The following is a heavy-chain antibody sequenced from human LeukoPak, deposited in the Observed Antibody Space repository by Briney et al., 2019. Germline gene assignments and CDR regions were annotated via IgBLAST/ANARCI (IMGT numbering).Heavy chain of an antibody. J-gene: IGHJ4*02. D-gene: IGHD3-22*01. Sequence: GGSLRLSCAASGFTFGTFPMHWVRQAPGKGLEWVALIQDDGATTNYADSVRGRFTISRDNSKSTVYLQMNSLKPDDTAVYYCATQSITLVVVISPFDYWGQGTLVTVSS. V-gene: IGHV3-30*02. CDR2: IQDDGATT. CDR3: ATQSITLVVVISPFDY. CDR1: GFTFGTFP.